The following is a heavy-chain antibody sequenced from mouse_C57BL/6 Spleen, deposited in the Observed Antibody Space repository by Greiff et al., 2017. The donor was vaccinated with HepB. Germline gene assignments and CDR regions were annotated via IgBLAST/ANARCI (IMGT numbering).Heavy chain of an antibody. J-gene: IGHJ1*03. D-gene: IGHD1-1*01. CDR3: ARAYYGSSYGGYFDV. V-gene: IGHV3-6*01. Sequence: DVQLQESGPGLVKPSQSLSLTCSVTGYSITSGYYWNWIRQFPGNKLEWMGYISYDGSNNYNPSLKNRISITRDTSKNQFFLKLNSVTTEDTATYYCARAYYGSSYGGYFDVWGTGTTVTVSS. CDR1: GYSITSGYY. CDR2: ISYDGSN.